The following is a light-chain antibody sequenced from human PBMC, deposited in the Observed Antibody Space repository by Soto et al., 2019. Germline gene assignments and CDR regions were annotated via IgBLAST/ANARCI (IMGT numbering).Light chain of an antibody. Sequence: DVVMTQSPLSLPVTLGQPASISCRSSQSLVYSDGNTYLSWFHQRPGQSPRRLIYKVSNRDSGVPDRFSGSGSGSDFTLKISRVEAEDVGVYYCMQGIHFGQGTKLEIK. J-gene: IGKJ2*01. CDR1: QSLVYSDGNTY. V-gene: IGKV2-30*01. CDR2: KVS. CDR3: MQGIH.